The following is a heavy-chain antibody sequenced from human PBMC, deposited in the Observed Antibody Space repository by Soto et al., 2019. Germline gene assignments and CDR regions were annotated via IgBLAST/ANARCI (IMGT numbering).Heavy chain of an antibody. Sequence: QVQLQESGPGLVKPSQTLSLTCTVSGGSISSGGYYWSWIRQHPGKGLEWIGYIYYSGSTYYNPSLKSRVSMSLDTSKNQFSLKLSSVTAADTAVYYCVRIIATAGTPLDYWGQGTLVTVSS. V-gene: IGHV4-31*03. CDR1: GGSISSGGYY. J-gene: IGHJ4*02. D-gene: IGHD6-13*01. CDR2: IYYSGST. CDR3: VRIIATAGTPLDY.